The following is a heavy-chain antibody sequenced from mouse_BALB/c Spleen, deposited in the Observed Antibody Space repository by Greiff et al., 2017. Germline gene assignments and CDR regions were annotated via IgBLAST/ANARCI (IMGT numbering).Heavy chain of an antibody. D-gene: IGHD2-2*01. CDR2: IFPGSGNT. Sequence: VQLQQSGPELVKPGASVKISCKASGYSFTSYYIHWVKQRPGQGLEWIGWIFPGSGNTKYNEKFKGKATLTADTSSSTAYMQLSSLTSEDSAVYFCARRGYGYDDWYFDVWGAGTTVTVSS. CDR3: ARRGYGYDDWYFDV. J-gene: IGHJ1*01. CDR1: GYSFTSYY. V-gene: IGHV1-66*01.